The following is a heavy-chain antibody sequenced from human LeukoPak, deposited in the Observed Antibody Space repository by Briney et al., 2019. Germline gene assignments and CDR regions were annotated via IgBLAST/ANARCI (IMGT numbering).Heavy chain of an antibody. V-gene: IGHV1-2*06. CDR3: TRESGSYHGNDY. D-gene: IGHD1-26*01. Sequence: ASVKVSCKASGYTFTSYAMNWVRQAPGQGLEWMGRINPNNGATNYAQKLQGRVTITGGTSISTAYMELSSLRSDDTAVYYCTRESGSYHGNDYWGQGTLVTVSS. CDR2: INPNNGAT. CDR1: GYTFTSYA. J-gene: IGHJ4*02.